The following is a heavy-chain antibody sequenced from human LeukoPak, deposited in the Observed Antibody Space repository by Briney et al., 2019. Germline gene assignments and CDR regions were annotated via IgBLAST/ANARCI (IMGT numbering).Heavy chain of an antibody. Sequence: ASVKVSCKASGYTITDYYIHWVRQAPGQGLEWMGWINPNSGGTNYAQKFQGRVTMTSDTSISTAYMELSRLRSDDTALYYCARHPDEDDFWSGYLDYWGQGTLVTVSS. CDR2: INPNSGGT. CDR1: GYTITDYY. J-gene: IGHJ4*02. D-gene: IGHD3-3*01. V-gene: IGHV1-2*02. CDR3: ARHPDEDDFWSGYLDY.